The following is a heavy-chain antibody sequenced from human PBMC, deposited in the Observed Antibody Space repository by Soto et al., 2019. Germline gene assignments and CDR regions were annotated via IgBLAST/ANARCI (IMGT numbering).Heavy chain of an antibody. J-gene: IGHJ4*02. V-gene: IGHV4-39*01. Sequence: QLQLQESGPGLVKPSETLSLTCTVSGGSISSRSYYWGWIRQPPGKGLEWIGSIYYSGSTYYKSSLRSRVTISVDPSRNQFSLKVRSVTAADTAVYYCARQDTAMTPYFGYWGQGTLVTFSS. CDR3: ARQDTAMTPYFGY. CDR2: IYYSGST. CDR1: GGSISSRSYY. D-gene: IGHD5-18*01.